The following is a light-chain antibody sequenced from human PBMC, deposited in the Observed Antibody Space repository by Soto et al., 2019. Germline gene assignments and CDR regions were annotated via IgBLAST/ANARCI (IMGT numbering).Light chain of an antibody. CDR1: TLGSKF. CDR3: QAWDSGTVV. Sequence: SYELTQPPSVSVSPGQTANITCSGNTLGSKFVFWYQQKAGQSPMVVIYEDTKRPSGIPERFSGSNSGNTATLTISGTQAREEADFYCQAWDSGTVVFGGGTKVTVL. CDR2: EDT. J-gene: IGLJ2*01. V-gene: IGLV3-1*01.